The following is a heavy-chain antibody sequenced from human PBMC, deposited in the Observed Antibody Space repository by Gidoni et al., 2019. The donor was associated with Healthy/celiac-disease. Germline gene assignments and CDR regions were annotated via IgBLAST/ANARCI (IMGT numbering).Heavy chain of an antibody. D-gene: IGHD4-17*01. V-gene: IGHV3-7*01. CDR2: IKQDGSEK. Sequence: EVQLVESGGGLVQPGGSLRLSCAASGFTFSSYWMSWVRQAPGKGLEWVANIKQDGSEKYYVDSVKGRFTISRDNAKNSLYLQMNSLRAEDTAVYYCARERAGVYGDSPHYMDVWGKGTTVTVSS. J-gene: IGHJ6*03. CDR1: GFTFSSYW. CDR3: ARERAGVYGDSPHYMDV.